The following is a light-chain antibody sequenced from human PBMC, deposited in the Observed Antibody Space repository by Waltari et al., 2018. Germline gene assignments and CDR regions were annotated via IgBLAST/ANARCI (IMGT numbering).Light chain of an antibody. J-gene: IGLJ3*02. V-gene: IGLV3-10*01. CDR1: ALPNKY. CDR2: EDT. Sequence: SYELTQPPSVSVSPGHTARITCSGEALPNKYAYWYRQKSGQAPVLVISEDTKRPSGIPERISGSNSGAVATLTITGAQVEDEADYYCYSTDYTGNYWVFGGGTKLTVL. CDR3: YSTDYTGNYWV.